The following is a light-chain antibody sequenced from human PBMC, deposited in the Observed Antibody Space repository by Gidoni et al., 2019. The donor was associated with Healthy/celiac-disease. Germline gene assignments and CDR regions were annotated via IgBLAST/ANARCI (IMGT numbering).Light chain of an antibody. CDR1: QSVSSSY. CDR3: QQYGSSPLT. J-gene: IGKJ5*01. CDR2: DAS. V-gene: IGKV3-20*01. Sequence: QSVSSSYLAWYQQKPGQAPRLLIYDASSRATGIPDRFSGSGSGTDFTLTISRLEPEDFAVYYCQQYGSSPLTFGQXTRLEIK.